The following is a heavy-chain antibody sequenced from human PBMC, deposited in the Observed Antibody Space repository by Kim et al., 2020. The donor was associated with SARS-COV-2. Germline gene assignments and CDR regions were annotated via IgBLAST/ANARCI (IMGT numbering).Heavy chain of an antibody. J-gene: IGHJ6*02. CDR1: GFSMSDYW. V-gene: IGHV3-74*01. CDR3: ARGAFYSGMGV. CDR2: VSGDGSTT. Sequence: GESLRLSCVASGFSMSDYWINWVRQAPGKGLVWVARVSGDGSTTHYADSVKGRFAIFRGDAKNTLYLAINSLGADDTARYYCARGAFYSGMGVWGQGTTVTVSS.